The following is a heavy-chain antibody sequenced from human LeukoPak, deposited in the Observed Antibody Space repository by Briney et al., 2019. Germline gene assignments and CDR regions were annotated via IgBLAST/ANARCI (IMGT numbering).Heavy chain of an antibody. CDR2: ISSSSSTI. CDR1: GFTFSSYS. Sequence: PGGSLRLSCAASGFTFSSYSMNWVRQAPGKGLEWVSYISSSSSTIYYADSVKGRFTISRDNAKNPLYLQMNSLRAEDTAVYYCARDKGGTGSRNFDYWGQGTLVTVSS. V-gene: IGHV3-48*04. J-gene: IGHJ4*02. CDR3: ARDKGGTGSRNFDY. D-gene: IGHD1-1*01.